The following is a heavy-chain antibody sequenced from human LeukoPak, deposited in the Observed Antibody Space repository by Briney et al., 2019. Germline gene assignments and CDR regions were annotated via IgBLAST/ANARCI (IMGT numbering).Heavy chain of an antibody. D-gene: IGHD6-13*01. CDR2: ISGSGGST. J-gene: IGHJ4*02. CDR3: TKRSPGIGAGGYFDF. V-gene: IGHV3-23*01. Sequence: PGGSLRLSCAASGFTFNNFAMSWVRQAPGKGLEWVSTISGSGGSTYYADSVKGRFTISRDNSKNTLYLQMNSLRAEDTALYYCTKRSPGIGAGGYFDFWGQETLVTVSS. CDR1: GFTFNNFA.